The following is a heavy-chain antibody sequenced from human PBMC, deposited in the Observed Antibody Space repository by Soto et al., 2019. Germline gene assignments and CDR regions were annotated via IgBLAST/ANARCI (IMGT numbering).Heavy chain of an antibody. V-gene: IGHV3-23*01. J-gene: IGHJ4*02. CDR3: AKDITGPWGSGDSIFDY. CDR2: ISGSGGST. Sequence: QSGGSLRLSCAASGFTFSSYAMSWVRQAPGKGLEWVSAISGSGGSTYYADSVKGRFTISRDNSKNTLYLQMNSLRAEDTAVYYCAKDITGPWGSGDSIFDYWGQGTPVTVSS. D-gene: IGHD1-26*01. CDR1: GFTFSSYA.